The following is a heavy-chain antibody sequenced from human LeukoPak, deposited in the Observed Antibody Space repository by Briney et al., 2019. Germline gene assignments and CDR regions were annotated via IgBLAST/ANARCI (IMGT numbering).Heavy chain of an antibody. CDR3: ARAGSGSGWYFYY. Sequence: ASVKVSCKASGYDFTSVGITWVRQAPGKGLEWMGWISPYNGNTRYVQKLQGRVTMTTDTSTSTAYMELRSLRFDDTAVYYCARAGSGSGWYFYYWGQGTLVTVSS. CDR1: GYDFTSVG. D-gene: IGHD6-19*01. V-gene: IGHV1-18*01. J-gene: IGHJ4*02. CDR2: ISPYNGNT.